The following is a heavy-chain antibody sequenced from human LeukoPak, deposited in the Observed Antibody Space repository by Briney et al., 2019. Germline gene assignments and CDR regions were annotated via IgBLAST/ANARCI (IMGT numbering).Heavy chain of an antibody. Sequence: SETLSLTCTVSGGSISSSSYYWGWIGQPPGKGREGIVSIYYSGSTYDNPSLKSRVTISVNTSKNQFSLKLSSVTAADTAVYYCAREGAGIVVVPAAHTAFDIWGQGTMVTVSS. D-gene: IGHD2-2*01. CDR1: GGSISSSSYY. V-gene: IGHV4-39*07. J-gene: IGHJ3*02. CDR3: AREGAGIVVVPAAHTAFDI. CDR2: IYYSGST.